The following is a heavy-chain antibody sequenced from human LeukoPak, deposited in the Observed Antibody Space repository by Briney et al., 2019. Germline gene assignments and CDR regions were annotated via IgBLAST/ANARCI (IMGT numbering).Heavy chain of an antibody. J-gene: IGHJ6*02. CDR2: IIPIFGTA. CDR3: ARTAGYADYGDYGIDVGHSYYGMDV. D-gene: IGHD4-17*01. Sequence: ASVKVSCKASGGTFSSYAISWVRQAPGQGLEWMGGIIPIFGTANYAQKFQGRVTITADESTSTAYMELSSLRSEDTAVYYCARTAGYADYGDYGIDVGHSYYGMDVWRQGPTVTASS. V-gene: IGHV1-69*13. CDR1: GGTFSSYA.